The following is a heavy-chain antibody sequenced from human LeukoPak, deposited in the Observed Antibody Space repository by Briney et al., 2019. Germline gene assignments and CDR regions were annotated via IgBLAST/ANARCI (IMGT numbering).Heavy chain of an antibody. Sequence: GGSLRLSCAASGFTFSSYWMHWVRETPGEGLVWVSRINSDGSSPSSAGSVKGRFTISSDNAKNTLYLQMNSLRDEYTAVYYCARRDAGMVRGVITDWGQGTLVTVSS. V-gene: IGHV3-74*01. D-gene: IGHD3-10*01. CDR1: GFTFSSYW. CDR3: ARRDAGMVRGVITD. J-gene: IGHJ4*02. CDR2: INSDGSSP.